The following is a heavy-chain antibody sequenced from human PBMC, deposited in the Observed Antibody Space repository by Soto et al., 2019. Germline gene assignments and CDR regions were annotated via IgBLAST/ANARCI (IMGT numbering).Heavy chain of an antibody. D-gene: IGHD3-22*01. J-gene: IGHJ4*02. CDR3: ARAQDYYDSSGYRFDY. V-gene: IGHV4-30-2*01. Sequence: PSETLSLTCAVSGGSISSGGYSWNWIRQPPGKGLEWIGYIYHSGSTHYNSSLKSRVAMSVDRSKNQFSLNLSSVTAADTAVYYCARAQDYYDSSGYRFDYWGQGTLVTVSS. CDR2: IYHSGST. CDR1: GGSISSGGYS.